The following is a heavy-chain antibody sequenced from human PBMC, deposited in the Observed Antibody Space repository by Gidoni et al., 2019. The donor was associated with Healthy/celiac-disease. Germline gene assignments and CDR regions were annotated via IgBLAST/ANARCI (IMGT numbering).Heavy chain of an antibody. CDR2: IIPIFGTA. CDR3: ARDPSRRAGLPYFDY. D-gene: IGHD6-6*01. J-gene: IGHJ4*02. V-gene: IGHV1-69*01. Sequence: SWVRQAPGQGLEWMGGIIPIFGTANYAQKFQGRVTITADESTSAAYMELSSLRSEDTAVYYCARDPSRRAGLPYFDYWGQGTLVTVSS.